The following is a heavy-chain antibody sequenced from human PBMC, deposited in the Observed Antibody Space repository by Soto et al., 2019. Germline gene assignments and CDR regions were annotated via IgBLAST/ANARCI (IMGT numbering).Heavy chain of an antibody. CDR1: GDTFTSYG. V-gene: IGHV1-18*01. Sequence: GASVKVSCKASGDTFTSYGISWVRQAPGQGLEWMGWISAYNGNTNYAQKLQGRVTMTTDTSTSTAYMELRSLRSDDTAVYYCARDSYGESSKYFDYWGQGTLVTVSS. CDR2: ISAYNGNT. CDR3: ARDSYGESSKYFDY. J-gene: IGHJ4*02. D-gene: IGHD4-17*01.